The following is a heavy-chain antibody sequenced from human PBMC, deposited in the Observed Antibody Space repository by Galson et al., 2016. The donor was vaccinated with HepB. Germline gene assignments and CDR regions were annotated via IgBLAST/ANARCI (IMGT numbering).Heavy chain of an antibody. J-gene: IGHJ4*02. CDR1: GFSFSSYG. Sequence: SLRLSCAASGFSFSSYGMHWVRQPPGKGLEWVALVSSDETNKFYADSVKDRFTISRDNSKNMLYLQMHSLRTEDTALYYCASDHGGNPGSDYWGQGTLVTVSS. D-gene: IGHD4-23*01. CDR2: VSSDETNK. V-gene: IGHV3-30*03. CDR3: ASDHGGNPGSDY.